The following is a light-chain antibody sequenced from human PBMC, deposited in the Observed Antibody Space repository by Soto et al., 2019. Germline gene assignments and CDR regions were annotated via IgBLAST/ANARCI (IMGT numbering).Light chain of an antibody. CDR3: SSYTTSNTRQIV. CDR1: SSDVGGYNY. J-gene: IGLJ1*01. CDR2: DVT. Sequence: QSVLTQPASVSGSPGQSITISCTGTSSDVGGYNYVSWYQHHPGEATKLIIYDVTNRPSGVSNPFSGSKSGNTASLTISGLQPEDEADYYCSSYTTSNTRQIVFGTGTKVTVL. V-gene: IGLV2-14*03.